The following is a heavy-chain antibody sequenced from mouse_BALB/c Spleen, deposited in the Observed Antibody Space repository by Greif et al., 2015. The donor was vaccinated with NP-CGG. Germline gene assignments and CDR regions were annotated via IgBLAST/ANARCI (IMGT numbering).Heavy chain of an antibody. D-gene: IGHD1-1*01. CDR2: IDPANGNT. CDR1: GFNIKDTY. Sequence: EVQLQQSGAELVKPGASVKLSCTASGFNIKDTYMHWVKQRPEQGLEWIGRIDPANGNTKYDPKFQGKATITADTSSNTAYLQLSSLTSEDTAVYYCAITTVVAFDYWGQGTTLTVSS. J-gene: IGHJ2*01. V-gene: IGHV14-3*02. CDR3: AITTVVAFDY.